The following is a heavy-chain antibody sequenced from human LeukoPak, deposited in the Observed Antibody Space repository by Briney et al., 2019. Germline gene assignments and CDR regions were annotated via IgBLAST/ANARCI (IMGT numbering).Heavy chain of an antibody. V-gene: IGHV3-74*01. J-gene: IGHJ3*02. CDR1: GFSLSNHW. Sequence: GGSLRLSCAASGFSLSNHWTHWVRQAPGKGLVWVSRLSSDGTSTNYADIVKGRFTISRDNSKNTLYLQMNSLRAEDTAVYYCARSDRYDAFDIWGQGTMVTVS. CDR3: ARSDRYDAFDI. CDR2: LSSDGTST. D-gene: IGHD3-16*02.